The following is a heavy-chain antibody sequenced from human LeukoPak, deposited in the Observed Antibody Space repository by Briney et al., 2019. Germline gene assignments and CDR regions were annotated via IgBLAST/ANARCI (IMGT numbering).Heavy chain of an antibody. Sequence: ASVKVSCKASGYTFTSYGISWVRQAPGQGLEWMGWITGYNANAKYAQNLQGRVTMTTDTSTSTAYMDLRSLRSDDTAVYYCARVYYYDSSGHNWFDPLGPGNPGHRLL. CDR1: GYTFTSYG. CDR3: ARVYYYDSSGHNWFDP. D-gene: IGHD3-22*01. CDR2: ITGYNANA. J-gene: IGHJ5*02. V-gene: IGHV1-18*01.